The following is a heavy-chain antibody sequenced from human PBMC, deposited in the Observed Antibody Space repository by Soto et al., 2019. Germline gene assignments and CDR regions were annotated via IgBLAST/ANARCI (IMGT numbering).Heavy chain of an antibody. V-gene: IGHV3-30-3*01. J-gene: IGHJ4*02. CDR3: ARDPTAVASYYFDN. CDR2: ISYDESNK. CDR1: GYTFSTYA. D-gene: IGHD6-19*01. Sequence: PGGSLRLSCAASGYTFSTYAMHWVRQAPGKGLEWVAVISYDESNKYYAGSVKGRFTISRDNSKNTLYLQMNSLRAEDTAVYYCARDPTAVASYYFDNWGQGPPVTVSS.